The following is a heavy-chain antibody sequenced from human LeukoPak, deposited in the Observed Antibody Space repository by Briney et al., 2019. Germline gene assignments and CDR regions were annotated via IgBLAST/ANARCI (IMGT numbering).Heavy chain of an antibody. J-gene: IGHJ5*02. Sequence: ASVKVSCKASGYTFTSYDNNWVRQATGQGLEWMGWMNPNSGNTGYAQKFQGRVTMTRNTSISTAYMELSSLRSEDTAVYYCARGLPGIAAAGTFNWFDPWGQGTLVTVSS. V-gene: IGHV1-8*01. D-gene: IGHD6-13*01. CDR2: MNPNSGNT. CDR3: ARGLPGIAAAGTFNWFDP. CDR1: GYTFTSYD.